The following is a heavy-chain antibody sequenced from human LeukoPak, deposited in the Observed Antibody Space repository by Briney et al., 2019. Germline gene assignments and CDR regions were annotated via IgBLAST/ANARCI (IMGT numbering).Heavy chain of an antibody. CDR1: GFPVISNH. D-gene: IGHD5-24*01. CDR2: IHNGGAT. CDR3: AKGPRDGCIDY. V-gene: IGHV3-53*05. J-gene: IGHJ4*02. Sequence: GGSLRLSCVASGFPVISNHLSWVRQAPGKGLEWVSIIHNGGATYYADSVKGRFIISRDDSKNTLYLQMNSLRAEDTAVYYCAKGPRDGCIDYWGQGTLVTVSS.